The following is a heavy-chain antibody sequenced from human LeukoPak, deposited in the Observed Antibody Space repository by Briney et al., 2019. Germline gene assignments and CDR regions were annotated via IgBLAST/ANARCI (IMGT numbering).Heavy chain of an antibody. CDR1: GFTFDDYA. V-gene: IGHV3-9*01. Sequence: GGSLRLSCAASGFTFDDYAMHWVRQAPGKGLEWVSGISWNSGSIGYADSVKGRFTISRDNTKNSLYLQMNSLRAEDTALYYWAKADEAGCGSCSPPTYYFDYWGQGALVTASS. CDR3: AKADEAGCGSCSPPTYYFDY. J-gene: IGHJ4*02. CDR2: ISWNSGSI. D-gene: IGHD1-26*01.